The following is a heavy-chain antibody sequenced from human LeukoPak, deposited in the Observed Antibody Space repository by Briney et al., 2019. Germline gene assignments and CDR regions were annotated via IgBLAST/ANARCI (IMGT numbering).Heavy chain of an antibody. CDR1: GFTFSSYS. V-gene: IGHV3-21*01. Sequence: GSLRLSCAASGFTFSSYSMNWVRQAPGKGLEWVSSISSSSSYIYYADSVKGRFTISRDNAKNSLYLQMNSLRAEDTAVYYCAREAGARRYFDYWGQGTLVTVSS. CDR2: ISSSSSYI. J-gene: IGHJ4*02. CDR3: AREAGARRYFDY. D-gene: IGHD4/OR15-4a*01.